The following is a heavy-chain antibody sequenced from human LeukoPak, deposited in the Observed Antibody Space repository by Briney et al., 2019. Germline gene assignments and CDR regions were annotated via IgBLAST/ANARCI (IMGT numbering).Heavy chain of an antibody. CDR2: INSDGSST. CDR3: ARPVRIGEWIPFDY. V-gene: IGHV3-74*01. Sequence: GGSLRLSCAASGFTFSSYWMHWVRQAPGKGLVWVSRINSDGSSTSYADSVKGRFTISRDNAKNTLYLQMNTLRAEDTAVYYCARPVRIGEWIPFDYWGQGTLVTVSS. J-gene: IGHJ4*02. D-gene: IGHD3-10*01. CDR1: GFTFSSYW.